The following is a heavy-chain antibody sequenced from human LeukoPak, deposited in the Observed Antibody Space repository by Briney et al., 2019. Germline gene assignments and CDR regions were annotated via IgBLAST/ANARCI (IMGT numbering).Heavy chain of an antibody. Sequence: GGSLRLSCAASGFTFSRYEMNWVRQAPGKGLEWVSYISTSDNTIYYADSVKGRFTISRDNAKNSLYLQMNSLRAEDTAVYYCARDGDYGGHFGALDYWGQGTLVTVSS. J-gene: IGHJ4*02. CDR2: ISTSDNTI. V-gene: IGHV3-48*03. CDR3: ARDGDYGGHFGALDY. D-gene: IGHD4-23*01. CDR1: GFTFSRYE.